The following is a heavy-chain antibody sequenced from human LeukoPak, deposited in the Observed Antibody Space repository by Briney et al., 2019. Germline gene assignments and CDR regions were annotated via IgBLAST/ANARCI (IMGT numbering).Heavy chain of an antibody. J-gene: IGHJ3*02. Sequence: SVKVSCKASGGTFISYAISWVRQAPGQGLQWMGGIIPIFGTANYAQKFQGRVTITADESTSTAYMELSSLRSEDTAVYYCARVDISLGVGGAFDIWGQGTMVTVSS. CDR2: IIPIFGTA. CDR3: ARVDISLGVGGAFDI. D-gene: IGHD3-3*01. V-gene: IGHV1-69*13. CDR1: GGTFISYA.